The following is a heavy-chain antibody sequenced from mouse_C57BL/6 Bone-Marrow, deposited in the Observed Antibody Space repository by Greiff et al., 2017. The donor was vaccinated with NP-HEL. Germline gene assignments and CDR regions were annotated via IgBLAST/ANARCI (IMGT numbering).Heavy chain of an antibody. CDR2: IHPRSGNT. J-gene: IGHJ4*01. Sequence: QVQLQQSGAELARPGASVKLSCKASGYTFTSYGISWVKQRTGQGLEWIGEIHPRSGNTYYNEKFKGKATLTADKSSSTAYMELRSLTSEDSAVYFCARGDYSNYYYYAIDYWGQGTSVTVSS. CDR3: ARGDYSNYYYYAIDY. CDR1: GYTFTSYG. V-gene: IGHV1-81*01. D-gene: IGHD2-5*01.